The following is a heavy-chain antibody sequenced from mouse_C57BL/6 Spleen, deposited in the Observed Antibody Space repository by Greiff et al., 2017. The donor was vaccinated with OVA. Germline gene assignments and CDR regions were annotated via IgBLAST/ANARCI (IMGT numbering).Heavy chain of an antibody. CDR2: VEPETGGT. Sequence: VQLQQSGAELVRPGASVTLSCKASGYTFTDYEMHWVKQTPVHGLEWIGAVEPETGGTAYNQKFKGKAILTADKSSSTAYMELRSLTSEDSAVYYFTRSGAYYYGSLFDYWGQGTTLTVSS. D-gene: IGHD1-1*01. J-gene: IGHJ2*01. CDR3: TRSGAYYYGSLFDY. CDR1: GYTFTDYE. V-gene: IGHV1-15*01.